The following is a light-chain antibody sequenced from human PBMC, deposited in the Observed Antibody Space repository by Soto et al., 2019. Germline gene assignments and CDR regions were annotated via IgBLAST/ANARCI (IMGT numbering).Light chain of an antibody. CDR1: SSDVDGYDF. Sequence: QSFLTQPASVSGSPGQSITISCTGTSSDVDGYDFVSWYQQHPGKAPKLMIYDVTNRPSGVSDRFSGSKSGNTASLTISGLQAEDEADYYCSSYISSSTPYVFGTGTKATVL. V-gene: IGLV2-14*01. J-gene: IGLJ1*01. CDR2: DVT. CDR3: SSYISSSTPYV.